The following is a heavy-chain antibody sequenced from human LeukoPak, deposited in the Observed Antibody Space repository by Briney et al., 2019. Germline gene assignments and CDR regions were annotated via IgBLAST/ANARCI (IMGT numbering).Heavy chain of an antibody. V-gene: IGHV3-33*01. J-gene: IGHJ6*02. D-gene: IGHD1-26*01. CDR1: GFTFSSYG. CDR3: ARDAGATTDYYYGMDV. CDR2: IWYDGSNK. Sequence: GSLRLSCAASGFTFSSYGMHWVRQAPGKGLEWVAVIWYDGSNKYYADSVKGRFTISRDNSKNTLYLQMNSLRAEDTAVYYCARDAGATTDYYYGMDVWGQGTTVTVS.